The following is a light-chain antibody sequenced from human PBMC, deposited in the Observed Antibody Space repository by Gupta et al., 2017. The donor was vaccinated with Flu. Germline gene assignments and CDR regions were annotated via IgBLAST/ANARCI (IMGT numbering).Light chain of an antibody. V-gene: IGLV2-14*01. J-gene: IGLJ2*01. Sequence: QSALTQPASVSGSPGQSITISCTGTNSDIGGYNYVSWYQQHPGKAPKLLLFEVNNRPSGVSDRFSGSKSGNTASLTISGLQDDDEADYYCSSNTTSSILVVFGGGTKLTVL. CDR2: EVN. CDR1: NSDIGGYNY. CDR3: SSNTTSSILVV.